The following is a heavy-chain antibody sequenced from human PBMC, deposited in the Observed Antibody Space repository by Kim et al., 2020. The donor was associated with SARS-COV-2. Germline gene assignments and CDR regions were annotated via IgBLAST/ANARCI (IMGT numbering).Heavy chain of an antibody. D-gene: IGHD3-16*01. Sequence: GGSLRLSCVASGFTFSNYGMNWVRQAPGKGLEWISYISSSSDKKHYADSLKGRITISRDNAQNSLYLQVNSLRADDTSVYYCAIQGFGIWGQGTLVAVSS. J-gene: IGHJ4*02. V-gene: IGHV3-48*04. CDR3: AIQGFGI. CDR1: GFTFSNYG. CDR2: ISSSSDKK.